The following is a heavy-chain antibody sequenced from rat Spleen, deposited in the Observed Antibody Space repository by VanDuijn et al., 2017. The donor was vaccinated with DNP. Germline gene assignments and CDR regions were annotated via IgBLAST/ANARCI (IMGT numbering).Heavy chain of an antibody. V-gene: IGHV2-41*01. CDR3: ARFDS. Sequence: QVQLKESGPGLVQPSQTLSLTCDVAGFSLTNYNVHWVRQPPGKVLEWVGVIWNNGGTRYNSALKSRLNISKDTSKRQVFLTLNILQSEDTATYYCARFDSWGQGIMVTGSS. CDR1: GFSLTNYN. J-gene: IGHJ2*01. CDR2: IWNNGGT.